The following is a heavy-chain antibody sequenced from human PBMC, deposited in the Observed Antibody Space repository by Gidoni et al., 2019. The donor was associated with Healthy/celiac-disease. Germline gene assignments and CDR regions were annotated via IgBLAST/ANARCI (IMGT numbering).Heavy chain of an antibody. V-gene: IGHV3-72*01. D-gene: IGHD3-10*01. J-gene: IGHJ2*01. Sequence: EVQLVESGGGLVQPGGSLRLSCAASGFTFSYYSMDWVRQAPGKGLEGVGRSRNKANSQTKEYAASVKGRLNISRDDSKNSLYLQMTSLKTEDPAVYYCARGLGGSGARYFDLWGRGTLVTVSS. CDR3: ARGLGGSGARYFDL. CDR1: GFTFSYYS. CDR2: SRNKANSQTK.